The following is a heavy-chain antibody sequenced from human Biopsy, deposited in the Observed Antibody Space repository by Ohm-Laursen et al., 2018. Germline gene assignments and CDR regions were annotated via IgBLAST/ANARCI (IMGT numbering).Heavy chain of an antibody. J-gene: IGHJ4*02. V-gene: IGHV1-18*01. CDR2: ISPYNDKT. CDR3: ARVFCTSTNCYGLLDN. CDR1: GYTFTSYD. Sequence: GASVKVSCNPSGYTFTSYDISWVRQAPGQGLEWMGWISPYNDKTSYPPKLQDRVTMTADTSTNTAHMELRSLRSDDTAVYYCARVFCTSTNCYGLLDNWGQGTVVTVSS. D-gene: IGHD2-2*01.